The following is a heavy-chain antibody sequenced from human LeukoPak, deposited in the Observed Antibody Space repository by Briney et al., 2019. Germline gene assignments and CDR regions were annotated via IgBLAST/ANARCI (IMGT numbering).Heavy chain of an antibody. V-gene: IGHV3-21*01. Sequence: PGGSLRLSCAVSGFTFSSYSMNWVRQAPGKGLEWISSISSSSSYIYYADSVKGRFTISRDNAKNSLYLQMNSLRAEDTAVYYCARGTRLRQATTAPEAGYWGQGTLVTVSS. CDR1: GFTFSSYS. D-gene: IGHD5-12*01. CDR2: ISSSSSYI. J-gene: IGHJ4*02. CDR3: ARGTRLRQATTAPEAGY.